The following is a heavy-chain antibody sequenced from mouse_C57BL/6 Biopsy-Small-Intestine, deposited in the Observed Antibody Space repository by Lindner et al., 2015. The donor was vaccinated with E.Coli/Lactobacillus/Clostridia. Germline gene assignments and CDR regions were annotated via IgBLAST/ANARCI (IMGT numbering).Heavy chain of an antibody. Sequence: SVKVSCKASGYIFTGYRVHWVRQAPGQGLEWMGLISPNSGDTEYAQNFQGRVTMTRDTSISTAYMQLNSLTSDDTAVYYCARDLTETAYWELDFWGQGTLVTVSS. D-gene: IGHD3-2*01. CDR3: ARDLTETAYWELDF. J-gene: IGHJ4*01. V-gene: IGHV1-53*01. CDR1: GYIFTGYR. CDR2: ISPNSGDT.